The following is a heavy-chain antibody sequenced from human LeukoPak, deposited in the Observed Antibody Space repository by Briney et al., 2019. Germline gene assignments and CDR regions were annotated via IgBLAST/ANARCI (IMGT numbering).Heavy chain of an antibody. D-gene: IGHD6-13*01. Sequence: GGSLRLSCAVSGFTFSNYWMSWVRQAPGKGLEWVANIKQDGSVKYSVDSVRGRFTISRDNAKSLLYLQMSLLRTEDTAVYYCAREISSWYRSEGRFDPWGQGTLVTVSS. J-gene: IGHJ5*02. V-gene: IGHV3-7*01. CDR2: IKQDGSVK. CDR3: AREISSWYRSEGRFDP. CDR1: GFTFSNYW.